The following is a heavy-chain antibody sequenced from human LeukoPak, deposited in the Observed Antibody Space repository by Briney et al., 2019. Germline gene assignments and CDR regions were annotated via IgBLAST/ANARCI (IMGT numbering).Heavy chain of an antibody. D-gene: IGHD6-13*01. CDR1: GFTFSDYY. CDR2: ISSSSSYI. J-gene: IGHJ4*02. CDR3: ARLTRIAAAWGFDY. Sequence: GGSLRLSCAASGFTFSDYYMSWIRQAPGKGLEWVSSISSSSSYIYYADSVKGRFTISRDNAKNSLYLQMNSLRAEDTAVYYCARLTRIAAAWGFDYWGQGTLVTVSS. V-gene: IGHV3-11*06.